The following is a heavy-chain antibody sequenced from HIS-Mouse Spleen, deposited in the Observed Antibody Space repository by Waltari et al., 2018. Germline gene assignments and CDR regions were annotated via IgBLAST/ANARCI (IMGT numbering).Heavy chain of an antibody. J-gene: IGHJ4*02. CDR3: ARGRRYYGSGSYGSFDY. V-gene: IGHV4-39*07. CDR1: GGSISSSSYY. CDR2: IYYSGGT. D-gene: IGHD3-10*01. Sequence: QLQLQESGPGLVKPSETLSLTCTVSGGSISSSSYYWGWIRQPPGKGLEWIGSIYYSGGTHDNPYIKVRVTISVDTSKNQFSLKLSSVTAADTAVYYCARGRRYYGSGSYGSFDYWGQGTLVTVSS.